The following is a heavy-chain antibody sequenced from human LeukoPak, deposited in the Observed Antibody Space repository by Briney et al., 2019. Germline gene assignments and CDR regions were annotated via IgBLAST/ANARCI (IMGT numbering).Heavy chain of an antibody. CDR1: GLTYSDAW. D-gene: IGHD3-22*01. Sequence: PGGSLRLSCTASGLTYSDAWMSWVRQAPGKGLEWVGRIKSKGGGGTTDYAAPGKGRFTISRDDSKNTLFLKMNSLKTEDTAVYFCTTVPNVSFYFDSSGYLYYWGQGTLVTVSS. CDR3: TTVPNVSFYFDSSGYLYY. V-gene: IGHV3-15*01. J-gene: IGHJ4*02. CDR2: IKSKGGGGTT.